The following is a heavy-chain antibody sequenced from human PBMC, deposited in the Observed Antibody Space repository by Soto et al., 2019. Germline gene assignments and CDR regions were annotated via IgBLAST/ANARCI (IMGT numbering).Heavy chain of an antibody. CDR1: GDSISSADYY. D-gene: IGHD1-1*01. CDR2: IFYSGTT. J-gene: IGHJ6*02. V-gene: IGHV4-30-4*01. Sequence: SETLSLTCTVSGDSISSADYYWSWIRQTPGKGLEWIGPIFYSGTTYYNPSLKSRLTISVDTSKNHFSLRLTSVTAADTAVYYCARDLWVEPELYYYGMDVWGQGTTVTVSS. CDR3: ARDLWVEPELYYYGMDV.